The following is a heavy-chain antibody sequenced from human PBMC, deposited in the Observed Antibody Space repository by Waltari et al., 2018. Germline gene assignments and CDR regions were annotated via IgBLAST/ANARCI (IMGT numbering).Heavy chain of an antibody. D-gene: IGHD5-18*01. CDR3: ARDFRGYSYVDY. CDR1: GFTFSSYN. J-gene: IGHJ4*02. V-gene: IGHV3-48*04. Sequence: EVQLVESGGGLVQPGGSLRLSCAASGFTFSSYNMNWVRQAPGKGLEWVSYISSSGTTMYYADSVKGRFTISRDNTKNALYLQMNSLRAEDTAVYYCARDFRGYSYVDYWGQGTPVTVSS. CDR2: ISSSGTTM.